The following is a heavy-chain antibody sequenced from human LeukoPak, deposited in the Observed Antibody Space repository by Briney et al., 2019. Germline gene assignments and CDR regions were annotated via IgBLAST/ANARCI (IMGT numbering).Heavy chain of an antibody. CDR2: ISSSSSYI. J-gene: IGHJ4*02. CDR3: ARDLSEALLFG. V-gene: IGHV3-21*01. D-gene: IGHD2/OR15-2a*01. CDR1: GFTFSSYS. Sequence: GGSLRLSCAASGFTFSSYSTNWVRQAPGKGLEWVSSISSSSSYIYYADSVKGRFTISRDNAKNSLYLQMNSLRAEDTAVYYCARDLSEALLFGWGQGTLVTVSS.